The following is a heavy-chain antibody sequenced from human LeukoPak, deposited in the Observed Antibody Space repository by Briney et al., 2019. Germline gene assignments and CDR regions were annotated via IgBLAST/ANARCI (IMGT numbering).Heavy chain of an antibody. V-gene: IGHV4-59*01. CDR1: GGSIGSYY. D-gene: IGHD3-10*01. Sequence: SETLSLTCTVSGGSIGSYYWSWIRQPPGKGLEWIGYIYYSGSTNYNPSLKSRVTISVDTSKNQFSLKLSSVTAADTAVYYCARGPGITMVRGAYRLESYYFDYWGQGTLVTVSS. CDR3: ARGPGITMVRGAYRLESYYFDY. CDR2: IYYSGST. J-gene: IGHJ4*02.